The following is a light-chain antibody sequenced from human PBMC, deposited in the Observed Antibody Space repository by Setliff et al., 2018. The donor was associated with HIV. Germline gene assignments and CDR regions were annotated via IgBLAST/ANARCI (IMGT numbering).Light chain of an antibody. CDR1: SSNIGAGYD. V-gene: IGLV1-40*01. J-gene: IGLJ3*02. CDR2: DNH. CDR3: AAWDVSLNGLV. Sequence: QSVLTQPPSVSGAPGQRATISCTGSSSNIGAGYDVHWYQQLPGTAPKLLIYDNHQRPSGVADRFSGSQSGTSASLAITGLQSEDEADYYCAAWDVSLNGLVFGGGTKVTVL.